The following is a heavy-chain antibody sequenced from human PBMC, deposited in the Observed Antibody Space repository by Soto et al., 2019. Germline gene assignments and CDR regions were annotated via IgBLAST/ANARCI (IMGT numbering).Heavy chain of an antibody. CDR2: TYYRSKWYN. Sequence: SQTLSLTCAISGDSVSSNSAAWNWIRQSPSRGLEWLGRTYYRSKWYNDYAVSVKSRITINPDTSKNQFSLQLNSVTPEDTAVYYCARYQRIAVAGTKYYYYGMDVWGQGTTVTVS. V-gene: IGHV6-1*01. D-gene: IGHD6-19*01. CDR1: GDSVSSNSAA. J-gene: IGHJ6*02. CDR3: ARYQRIAVAGTKYYYYGMDV.